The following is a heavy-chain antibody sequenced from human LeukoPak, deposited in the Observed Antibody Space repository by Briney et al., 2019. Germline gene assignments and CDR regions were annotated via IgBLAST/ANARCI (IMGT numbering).Heavy chain of an antibody. CDR2: ISGDAATI. V-gene: IGHV3-23*01. CDR3: ARGGRRDGLDY. Sequence: GGSLRLSCVPSGFTFSTYAMTWVRQAPGKGLEWVSVISGDAATIDHADSVKGRFTISRDNSKNTVNLQMNSLRAEDTAVYYCARGGRRDGLDYWGQGTLVTVSS. J-gene: IGHJ4*02. CDR1: GFTFSTYA. D-gene: IGHD5-24*01.